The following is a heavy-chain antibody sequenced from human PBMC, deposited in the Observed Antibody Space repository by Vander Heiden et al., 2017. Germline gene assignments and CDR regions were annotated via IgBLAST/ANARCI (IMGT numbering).Heavy chain of an antibody. CDR1: GFTVSGYG. J-gene: IGHJ4*02. CDR3: AKGPGYCSGGSCYPLYY. CDR2: ISYDVSNK. Sequence: QVQLVESGGGVAEPRRSLRLSSAASGFTVSGYGMHLLRQAPGKGLQLVAVISYDVSNKYYADSVKGRFTIARDNSKNTLYLQVNSLRAEDTAVYYCAKGPGYCSGGSCYPLYYWGQGTLVTVSS. V-gene: IGHV3-30*18. D-gene: IGHD2-15*01.